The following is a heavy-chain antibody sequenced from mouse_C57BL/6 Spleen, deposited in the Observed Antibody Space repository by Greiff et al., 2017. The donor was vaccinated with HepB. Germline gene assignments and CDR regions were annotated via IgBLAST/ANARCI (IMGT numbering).Heavy chain of an antibody. CDR1: GFTFSSYG. J-gene: IGHJ4*01. CDR3: ARQGYYDYDVDYAMDY. D-gene: IGHD2-4*01. Sequence: EVKLVESGGDLVKPGGSLKLSCAASGFTFSSYGMSWVRQTPDKRLEWVATISSGGSYTYYPDSVKGRFTISRDNAKNTLYLQMSSLKSEDTAMYYCARQGYYDYDVDYAMDYWGQGTSVTVSS. CDR2: ISSGGSYT. V-gene: IGHV5-6*01.